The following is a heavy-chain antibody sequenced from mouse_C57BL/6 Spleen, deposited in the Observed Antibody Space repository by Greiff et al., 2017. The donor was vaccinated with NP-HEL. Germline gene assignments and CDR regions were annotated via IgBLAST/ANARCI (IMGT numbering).Heavy chain of an antibody. J-gene: IGHJ4*01. Sequence: QVQLQQPGAELVKPGASVKMSCKASGYTFTSYWIPWVKQRPGQGLEWIGDIYPGSGSTTYNEKFKSKATLTVDTSSSTAYMSLSSLTSEDSAVYYGARGRAYYGSSYDHYAMGYWGKGTSVTGST. CDR2: IYPGSGST. CDR3: ARGRAYYGSSYDHYAMGY. CDR1: GYTFTSYW. V-gene: IGHV1-55*01. D-gene: IGHD1-1*01.